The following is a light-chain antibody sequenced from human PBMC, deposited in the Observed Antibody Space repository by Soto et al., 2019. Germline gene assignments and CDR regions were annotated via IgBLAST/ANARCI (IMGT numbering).Light chain of an antibody. CDR1: QSVSSSY. Sequence: EIVLTQSPGTLSLSPGERATLSCRASQSVSSSYLAWYQQKPGQAPRLLIYGASSRATGIPDRFSGSGSGTDFPLTISRLEAEGFAVYYCQQYGSSLWTFGQGTKVEIK. CDR2: GAS. J-gene: IGKJ1*01. CDR3: QQYGSSLWT. V-gene: IGKV3-20*01.